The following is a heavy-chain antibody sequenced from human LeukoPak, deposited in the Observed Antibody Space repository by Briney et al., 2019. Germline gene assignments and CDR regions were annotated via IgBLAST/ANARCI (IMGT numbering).Heavy chain of an antibody. V-gene: IGHV3-7*01. J-gene: IGHJ4*02. D-gene: IGHD1-26*01. Sequence: PGGSLRLSCAASGFTFSSYWMSWVRQAPGKGLEWVANIKQDGSEKYYVDSVKGRFTISRDNAKNSLYLQMNSLRAEDTAVYYCARGPWRWELLLPYYFDYWGQGTLVTVSS. CDR2: IKQDGSEK. CDR1: GFTFSSYW. CDR3: ARGPWRWELLLPYYFDY.